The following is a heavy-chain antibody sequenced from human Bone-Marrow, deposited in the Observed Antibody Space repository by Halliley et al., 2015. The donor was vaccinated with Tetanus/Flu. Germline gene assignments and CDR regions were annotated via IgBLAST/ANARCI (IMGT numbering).Heavy chain of an antibody. CDR3: ARAHTPSAKWKIDP. CDR2: ISHRGRA. J-gene: IGHJ5*02. D-gene: IGHD1-1*01. Sequence: LEGIGEISHRGRANYNPSLKGRVAMSVAESKTQFPLTLVSVTAADTAVYFCARAHTPSAKWKIDPWGQGTLVTVSS. V-gene: IGHV4-4*01.